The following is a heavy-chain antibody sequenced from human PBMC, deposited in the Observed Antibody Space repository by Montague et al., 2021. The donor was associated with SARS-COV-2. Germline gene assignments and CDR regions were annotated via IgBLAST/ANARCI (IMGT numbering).Heavy chain of an antibody. CDR2: ISTSGST. D-gene: IGHD3-10*01. Sequence: TLSLTCTVSGGSISTGRYFWSRIRQPAGKGLEWIGRISTSGSTHYSPSLKSRVTISVDTSKNQSSLKLDSMTAADTALYYCTSGGSKFGSEFDYWGQGTLVTVSS. CDR3: TSGGSKFGSEFDY. J-gene: IGHJ4*02. CDR1: GGSISTGRYF. V-gene: IGHV4-61*02.